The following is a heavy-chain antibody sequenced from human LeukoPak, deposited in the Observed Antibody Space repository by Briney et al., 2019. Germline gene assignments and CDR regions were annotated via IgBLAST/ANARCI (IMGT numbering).Heavy chain of an antibody. V-gene: IGHV3-30*18. Sequence: GGSLRLSCAASGFAFSSCGMHWVRQAPGKGLEWVAFISFDGSNKYSADSVKGRFTISGDNFKNTLFLQMNTLRAEDTAIYYCVKSVSTGLGVIDFWGQGTLVTVSS. CDR3: VKSVSTGLGVIDF. D-gene: IGHD3-9*01. J-gene: IGHJ4*02. CDR2: ISFDGSNK. CDR1: GFAFSSCG.